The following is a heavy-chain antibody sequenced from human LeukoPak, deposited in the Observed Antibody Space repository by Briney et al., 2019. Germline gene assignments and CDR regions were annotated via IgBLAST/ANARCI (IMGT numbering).Heavy chain of an antibody. CDR2: ISSNGGST. V-gene: IGHV3-64D*06. J-gene: IGHJ2*01. CDR3: VKEGIVGASGWYFDL. D-gene: IGHD1-26*01. CDR1: GFTFSRYA. Sequence: GGSLRLSCSASGFTFSRYAMHWVRQAPGKGLEYVSAISSNGGSTYYADSVKGRFTISRDNSKNTLHLEMSSLRAEDTAVYYCVKEGIVGASGWYFDLWGRGTLVTVSS.